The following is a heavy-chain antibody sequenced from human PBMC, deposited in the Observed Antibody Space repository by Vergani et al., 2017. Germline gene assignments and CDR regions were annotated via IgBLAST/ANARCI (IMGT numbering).Heavy chain of an antibody. Sequence: QVQLQQWGAGLLKPSETLSLTRAVSGGSFSGYYWSWIRQPPGKGLEWIGEISHRGSTNYNPSRRCRVTISVDTSKNQLSLKLSSVTAAYTAVYYCARAKVVVSYYGSGGYDQLPKYYFAYWGEGTLVTVSS. V-gene: IGHV4-34*01. D-gene: IGHD3-10*01. CDR3: ARAKVVVSYYGSGGYDQLPKYYFAY. CDR2: ISHRGST. J-gene: IGHJ4*02. CDR1: GGSFSGYY.